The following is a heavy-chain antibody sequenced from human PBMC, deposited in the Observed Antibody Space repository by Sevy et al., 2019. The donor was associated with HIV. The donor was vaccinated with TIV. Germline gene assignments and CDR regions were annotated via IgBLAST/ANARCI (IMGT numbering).Heavy chain of an antibody. CDR2: IYPGDSDT. D-gene: IGHD2-15*01. Sequence: GESLKISCKGSGYSFTSYWIGWVRQMPGKGLEWMGIIYPGDSDTRYSPSFQGKVTISANKSISTANLQWSSLKASDTAMYYCARRYCSGGSCYNGLDYWGQGTLVTVSS. CDR1: GYSFTSYW. V-gene: IGHV5-51*01. CDR3: ARRYCSGGSCYNGLDY. J-gene: IGHJ4*02.